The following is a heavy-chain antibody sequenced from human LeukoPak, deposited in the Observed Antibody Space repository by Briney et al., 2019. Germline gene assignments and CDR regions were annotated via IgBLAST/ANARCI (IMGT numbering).Heavy chain of an antibody. CDR2: IYYSGST. CDR3: ARAVYYYDSSGYAYYFDY. Sequence: SETPSLTCTVSGGAISSYYWSWIRQPPGKGLEWIGYIYYSGSTNYNPSLKSRVTISVDTSKNQFSLKLSSVTAADTAVYYCARAVYYYDSSGYAYYFDYWGQGTLVTVSS. J-gene: IGHJ4*02. V-gene: IGHV4-59*01. CDR1: GGAISSYY. D-gene: IGHD3-22*01.